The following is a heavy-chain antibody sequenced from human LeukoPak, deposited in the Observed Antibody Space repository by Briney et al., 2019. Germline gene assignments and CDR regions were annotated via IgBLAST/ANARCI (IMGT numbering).Heavy chain of an antibody. J-gene: IGHJ4*02. V-gene: IGHV1-69*05. CDR3: ARDSGSSGWSRVMGD. Sequence: SVQVSCKASGRTFSSYAISWVRQAPGQGLEWMGGIIPIFGTANYAQKFQGRVTITTDESTSTAYMELSSLRSEDTAVYYCARDSGSSGWSRVMGDGGQGTLVTVSS. CDR2: IIPIFGTA. D-gene: IGHD6-19*01. CDR1: GRTFSSYA.